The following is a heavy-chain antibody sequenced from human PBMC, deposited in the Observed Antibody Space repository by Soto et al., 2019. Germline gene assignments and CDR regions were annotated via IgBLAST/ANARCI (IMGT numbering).Heavy chain of an antibody. CDR1: GYGFTTYG. J-gene: IGHJ6*02. V-gene: IGHV1-18*01. CDR2: ISAHNGNT. D-gene: IGHD1-1*01. Sequence: ASVKVSFKGSGYGFTTYGITWVRQAPGQGLELMAWISAHNGNTNYAQKLQGRVTVTRDTSTSTAYMELRSLRSDDTAVYYCARDFRSRGYYYGMDVWGQGTTVTVSS. CDR3: ARDFRSRGYYYGMDV.